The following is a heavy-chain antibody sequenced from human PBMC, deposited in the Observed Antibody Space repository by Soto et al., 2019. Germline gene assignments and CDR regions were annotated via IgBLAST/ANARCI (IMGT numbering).Heavy chain of an antibody. V-gene: IGHV4-31*03. CDR3: ASQRAPYFFDY. CDR2: IYNSGST. CDR1: GGSISSGGYY. Sequence: SETLSLTCTVSGGSISSGGYYWNWIRHHPGKGRECIGYIYNSGSTYYNPHLKSRVCISADTSKNLLSLKLSSVTAAETVLYYWASQRAPYFFDYWVRGALVTVSS. J-gene: IGHJ4*02.